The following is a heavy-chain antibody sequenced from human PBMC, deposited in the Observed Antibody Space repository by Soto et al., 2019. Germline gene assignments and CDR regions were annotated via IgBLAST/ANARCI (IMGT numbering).Heavy chain of an antibody. CDR3: AKDLGSGYRYDY. J-gene: IGHJ4*02. D-gene: IGHD3-9*01. V-gene: IGHV1-18*01. CDR1: GYTFLKYG. Sequence: QVQLVQSGPEVKKPGASVKVACKASGYTFLKYGTNCVRQAPGQGLEWMGGIQIDNDHASFAPKFEGRVTMTKGTSTSTVYKEMRDLNSDDTAVYYCAKDLGSGYRYDYWGQGTPVTVSS. CDR2: IQIDNDHA.